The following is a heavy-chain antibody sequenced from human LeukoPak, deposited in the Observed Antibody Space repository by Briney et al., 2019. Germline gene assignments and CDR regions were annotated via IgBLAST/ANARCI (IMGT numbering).Heavy chain of an antibody. CDR2: IFDSGST. CDR1: GGSISSYY. CDR3: ARRVATSSPLYYYGMDV. Sequence: SETLSLTCTVSGGSISSYYWTWIRQPPGKGLEWIGYIFDSGSTNYSPSLKSRVTISLDTSKNQFSLKLSSVTAADTAVYYCARRVATSSPLYYYGMDVWGQGTTVTVSS. J-gene: IGHJ6*02. D-gene: IGHD5-12*01. V-gene: IGHV4-59*08.